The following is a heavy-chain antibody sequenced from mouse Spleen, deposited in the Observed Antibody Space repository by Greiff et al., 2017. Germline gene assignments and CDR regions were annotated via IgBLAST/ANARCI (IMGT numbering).Heavy chain of an antibody. CDR1: GFTFTDYY. D-gene: IGHD2-1*01. CDR3: ARRGNSYAMDY. Sequence: EVKLMESGGGLVQPGGSLSLSCAASGFTFTDYYMSWVRQPPGQALEWLGFIRNNANGYTTEYSASVKGRFTISRDNSQSILYLQMNALIAEGSATYYCARRGNSYAMDYWGQGTSVTGSS. CDR2: IRNNANGYTT. J-gene: IGHJ4*01. V-gene: IGHV7-3*01.